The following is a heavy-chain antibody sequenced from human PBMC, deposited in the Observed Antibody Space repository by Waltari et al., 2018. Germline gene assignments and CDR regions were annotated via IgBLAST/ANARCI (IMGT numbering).Heavy chain of an antibody. CDR3: AKDMGIGLRYYFDY. D-gene: IGHD6-13*01. J-gene: IGHJ4*02. Sequence: EVQLVESGGGLVQPGRSLRLSCAASGFTCDDYALHWVRQAPGKGLEWVSGISWNSGSIGYADSVKGRFTISRDNAKNSLYLQMNSLRAEDMALYYCAKDMGIGLRYYFDYWGQGTLVTVSS. CDR2: ISWNSGSI. V-gene: IGHV3-9*03. CDR1: GFTCDDYA.